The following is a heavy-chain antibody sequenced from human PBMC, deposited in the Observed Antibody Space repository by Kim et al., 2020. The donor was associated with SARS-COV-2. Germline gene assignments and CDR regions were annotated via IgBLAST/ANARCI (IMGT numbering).Heavy chain of an antibody. CDR3: ARVSCYDILTVFDYYYGMDA. D-gene: IGHD3-9*01. CDR1: GFTFSSYS. J-gene: IGHJ6*02. CDR2: ISSSSSYI. Sequence: GGSLRLSCAASGFTFSSYSMNWVRQAPGKGLEWVSSISSSSSYIYYADSVKGRFTISRDNAKSSLYLQMNSLRAEDTAVYYCARVSCYDILTVFDYYYGMDAWGQGTTVTVS. V-gene: IGHV3-21*01.